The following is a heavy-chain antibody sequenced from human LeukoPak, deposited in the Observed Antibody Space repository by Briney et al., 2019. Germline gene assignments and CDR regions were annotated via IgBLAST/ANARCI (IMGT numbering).Heavy chain of an antibody. CDR2: IYYSGST. CDR1: GGSINNYY. J-gene: IGHJ6*03. D-gene: IGHD3-10*01. V-gene: IGHV4-59*01. CDR3: ARDRGPYYYGSGSYGSYDHYYYYYMDV. Sequence: PSETLSLTCTVSGGSINNYYWSWIRQPPGKGLEWIGYIYYSGSTNYNPSLKSRVTISVDTSKNQFSLKLSSVTAADTAVYYCARDRGPYYYGSGSYGSYDHYYYYYMDVWGKGTTVTVSS.